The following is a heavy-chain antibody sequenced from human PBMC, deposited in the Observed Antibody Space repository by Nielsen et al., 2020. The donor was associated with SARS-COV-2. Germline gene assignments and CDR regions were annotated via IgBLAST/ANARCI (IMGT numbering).Heavy chain of an antibody. V-gene: IGHV4-59*01. CDR3: ATEMATRLDAFDI. Sequence: SETLSLTCTVSGGYISSYYWSWIRQPPGKGLEWIGYIYYSGSTNYNPSLKSRVTISVDTSKNQFSLKLSSVTAADTAVYYCATEMATRLDAFDIWGQGTMVTVSS. D-gene: IGHD5-24*01. CDR2: IYYSGST. CDR1: GGYISSYY. J-gene: IGHJ3*02.